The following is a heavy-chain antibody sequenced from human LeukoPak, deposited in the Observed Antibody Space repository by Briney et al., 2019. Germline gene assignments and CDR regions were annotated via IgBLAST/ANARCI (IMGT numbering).Heavy chain of an antibody. CDR2: IDTDGSTT. Sequence: QPGGSLRLSCTASGFTFSNSLMHWVRQVPGKGLVWVARIDTDGSTTHYADSVKGRFSISRDNAANTLNLQMNNLRAEDTAVYYCVRDRDGYNYWGQGTLVTVSS. CDR3: VRDRDGYNY. V-gene: IGHV3-74*01. J-gene: IGHJ4*02. D-gene: IGHD5-24*01. CDR1: GFTFSNSL.